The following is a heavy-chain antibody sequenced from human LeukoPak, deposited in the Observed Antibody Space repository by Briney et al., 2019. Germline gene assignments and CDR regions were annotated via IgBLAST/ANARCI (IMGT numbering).Heavy chain of an antibody. J-gene: IGHJ4*02. V-gene: IGHV4-61*10. D-gene: IGHD3-10*01. CDR1: GGSISSGSYY. Sequence: PSETLSLTCTVSGGSISSGSYYWSWIRQPAGKGLEWIGYIYYSGSTNYNPSLKSRVTISVDTSKNQFSLKLSSVTAADTAVYYCARVNHLPSMVRGVLDYWGQGILVTVSS. CDR2: IYYSGST. CDR3: ARVNHLPSMVRGVLDY.